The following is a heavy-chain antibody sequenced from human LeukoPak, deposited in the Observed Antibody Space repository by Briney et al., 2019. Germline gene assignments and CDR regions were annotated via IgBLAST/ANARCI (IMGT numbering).Heavy chain of an antibody. Sequence: PSQTLSLTCTVSGGSISSSSYYWGWIRQPPGKGLEWIGSIYYSGSTYYNPSLKSRVTISVDTSKNQFSLKLISVTAADTAVYYCARDTYSGSHNWGQGTLVTVSS. J-gene: IGHJ4*02. D-gene: IGHD1-26*01. V-gene: IGHV4-39*07. CDR2: IYYSGST. CDR1: GGSISSSSYY. CDR3: ARDTYSGSHN.